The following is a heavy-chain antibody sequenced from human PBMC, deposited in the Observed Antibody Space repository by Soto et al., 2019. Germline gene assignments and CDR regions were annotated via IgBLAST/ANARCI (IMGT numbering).Heavy chain of an antibody. CDR2: ISWNSGSI. Sequence: GGSLRLSCAASGFTFDDYAMHWVRQAPGKGLEWVSGISWNSGSIGYADSVKGRFTISRDNAKNSRYLQMNSLRAEDTALYYCAKEGVEGSGSYRYYYYMDVWGKGTTVTVSS. D-gene: IGHD3-10*01. CDR1: GFTFDDYA. CDR3: AKEGVEGSGSYRYYYYMDV. J-gene: IGHJ6*03. V-gene: IGHV3-9*01.